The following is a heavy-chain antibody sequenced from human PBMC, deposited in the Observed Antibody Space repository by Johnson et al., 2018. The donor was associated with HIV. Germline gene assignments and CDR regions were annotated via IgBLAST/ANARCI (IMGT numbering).Heavy chain of an antibody. CDR3: TTAIVIDAFDI. J-gene: IGHJ3*02. Sequence: QVQLVESGGGVVRPGGSLRLSCVASGFTFDDYGMSWVRQAPGKGLEWVAVIWYDGNNKYYADSVKGRFTISRDDSKNTLYLQMNSLTTEDTAVYYCTTAIVIDAFDIWGQGTIVTVSS. CDR1: GFTFDDYG. CDR2: IWYDGNNK. D-gene: IGHD3-16*02. V-gene: IGHV3-33*08.